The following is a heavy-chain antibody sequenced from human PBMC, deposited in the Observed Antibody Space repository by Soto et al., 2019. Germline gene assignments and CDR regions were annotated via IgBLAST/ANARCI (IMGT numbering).Heavy chain of an antibody. CDR3: AREGLDWSVEGMDV. V-gene: IGHV4-4*07. J-gene: IGHJ6*02. D-gene: IGHD3-9*01. CDR2: IYTSGST. CDR1: GGSISSYY. Sequence: QVHLQESGPGLVKPSETLSLICTVSGGSISSYYWSWIRQPVGRGLEWIGHIYTSGSTTYNPSLKKRVTMSVDTSKHQFSLRLSSVTAADTAVYYCAREGLDWSVEGMDVWGRGTTVTVSS.